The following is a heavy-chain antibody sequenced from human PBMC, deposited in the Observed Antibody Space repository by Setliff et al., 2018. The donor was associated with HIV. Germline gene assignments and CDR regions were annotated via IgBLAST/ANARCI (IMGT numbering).Heavy chain of an antibody. J-gene: IGHJ4*02. Sequence: ASVKVSCKASGYTFTSYGISWVRQAPGQGLEWMGWISAYNGNTNYAQKLQCRVTMTTDTSTSTAYMELRSLRSDDTAVYYCARDGDAYDYGDYESVGSMYYFDYWGQGTLVTVSS. CDR2: ISAYNGNT. D-gene: IGHD4-17*01. CDR1: GYTFTSYG. CDR3: ARDGDAYDYGDYESVGSMYYFDY. V-gene: IGHV1-18*01.